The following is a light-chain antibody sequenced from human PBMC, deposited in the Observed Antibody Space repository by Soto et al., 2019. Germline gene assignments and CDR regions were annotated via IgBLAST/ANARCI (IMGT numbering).Light chain of an antibody. V-gene: IGLV1-51*01. CDR3: SSFTSKSTLI. CDR1: SSNVQNNY. Sequence: QSVLTQPPSVSAAPGQTVTISCSGSSSNVQNNYVSWHQQLPGAAPKLLIYGNNKRPSGIPDRFSGSKSGATATLGITGLQTGDAADYYCSSFTSKSTLIFGGGTKVTVL. J-gene: IGLJ2*01. CDR2: GNN.